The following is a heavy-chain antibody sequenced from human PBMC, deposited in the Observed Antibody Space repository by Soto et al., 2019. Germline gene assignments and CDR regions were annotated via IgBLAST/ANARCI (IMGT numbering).Heavy chain of an antibody. D-gene: IGHD3-22*01. CDR2: ISSSGSTI. J-gene: IGHJ3*02. CDR1: GFTFSSYE. CDR3: ASDWGTDYYYDSSGYRVDAFDI. V-gene: IGHV3-48*03. Sequence: EVQLVESGGGLVQPGGSLRLSCAASGFTFSSYEMNWVRQAPGKGLEWVSYISSSGSTIYYAESVKGRFTISRDNAKNSLYLQMKSLRAEDTAVYYCASDWGTDYYYDSSGYRVDAFDIWGQGTMVTVSS.